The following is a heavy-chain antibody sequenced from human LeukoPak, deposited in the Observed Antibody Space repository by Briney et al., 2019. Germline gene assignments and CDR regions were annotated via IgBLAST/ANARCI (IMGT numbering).Heavy chain of an antibody. D-gene: IGHD2-8*01. CDR3: ARKMGSPT. V-gene: IGHV3-30*03. J-gene: IGHJ5*02. CDR1: GFTFSSYG. Sequence: GGSLRLSCAASGFTFSSYGMHWVRQAPGKGLEWVAVISYDGSNKYYADSVKGRFTISRDNSKNTLYLQMNSLRAEDTAVYYCARKMGSPTWGQGTLVTVSS. CDR2: ISYDGSNK.